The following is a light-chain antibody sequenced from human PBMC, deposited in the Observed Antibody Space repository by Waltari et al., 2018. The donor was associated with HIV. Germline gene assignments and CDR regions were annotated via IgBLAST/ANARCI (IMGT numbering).Light chain of an antibody. CDR1: LFIRSI. CDR2: SAS. Sequence: DIQLTQSPSSLAASVGDRVTVTCRASLFIRSILAWYQHKPGKAPKLLVYSASTLQSGVPSRFSGMQSETDFTLTSSSLQPEDFATYVCQQLNTYPLTFGGGTKVEIK. V-gene: IGKV1-9*01. CDR3: QQLNTYPLT. J-gene: IGKJ4*01.